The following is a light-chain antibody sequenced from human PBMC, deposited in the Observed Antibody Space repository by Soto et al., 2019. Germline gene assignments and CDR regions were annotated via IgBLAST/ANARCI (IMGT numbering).Light chain of an antibody. CDR2: DAS. CDR1: QTIDNT. J-gene: IGKJ1*01. V-gene: IGKV3-20*01. Sequence: EIVLRQSSSTLSLSPGERATLSCRASQTIDNTLAWYQRKPGQAPRLLIYDASTRATGVPARFSGSGSGTDFTLTISRLEPEDFAVYYCQQYGSSLWTFGQGTKVDIK. CDR3: QQYGSSLWT.